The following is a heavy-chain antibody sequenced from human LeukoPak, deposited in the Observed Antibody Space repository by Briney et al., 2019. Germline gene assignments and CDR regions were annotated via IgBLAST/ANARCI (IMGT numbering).Heavy chain of an antibody. V-gene: IGHV4-59*06. CDR3: ASGYCGGGSCYAREYFQH. J-gene: IGHJ1*01. D-gene: IGHD2-15*01. CDR1: GGSISSYY. Sequence: SETLSLTCTVSGGSISSYYWSWIRQPPGKGLEWIGYIYYSGSTYYNPSLKSRVTISVDTSKNQFSLKLSSVTAADTAVYYCASGYCGGGSCYAREYFQHWGQGTLVTVSS. CDR2: IYYSGST.